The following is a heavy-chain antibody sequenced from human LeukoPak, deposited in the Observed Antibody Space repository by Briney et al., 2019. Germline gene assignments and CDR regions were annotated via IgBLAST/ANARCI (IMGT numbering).Heavy chain of an antibody. CDR1: GFTFSYYA. CDR2: ISDDGSNK. CDR3: ARDVGPCSGGSCYSQTTVFDY. J-gene: IGHJ4*02. D-gene: IGHD2-15*01. V-gene: IGHV3-30-3*01. Sequence: GGSLRLSCAASGFTFSYYAMHWVRQAPGKGLEWVAVISDDGSNKYYADSVKGRFTISRDNAKNSLYLQMNSLRAEDTAVYYCARDVGPCSGGSCYSQTTVFDYWGPGTIVTVS.